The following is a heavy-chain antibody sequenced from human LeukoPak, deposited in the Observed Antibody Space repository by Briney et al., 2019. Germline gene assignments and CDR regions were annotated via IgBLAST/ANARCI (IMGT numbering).Heavy chain of an antibody. CDR3: FSGYSSSGGGY. D-gene: IGHD6-13*01. CDR1: GFTFSSYA. J-gene: IGHJ4*02. CDR2: IRVIGGGT. V-gene: IGHV3-23*01. Sequence: GGSLRLSCAASGFTFSSYAMSWVRQAPGKGLEWFSAIRVIGGGTYYAASVKGGFPISRKNSKNTLYFKMNSLRAEDTAVYYCFSGYSSSGGGYWGQGTLVTVSS.